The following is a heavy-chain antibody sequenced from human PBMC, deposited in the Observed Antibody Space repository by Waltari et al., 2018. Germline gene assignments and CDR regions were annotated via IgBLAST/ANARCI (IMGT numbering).Heavy chain of an antibody. CDR3: ARGSGYIGYDPFAY. D-gene: IGHD5-12*01. CDR1: GGSISSSSYY. V-gene: IGHV4-39*07. J-gene: IGHJ4*02. Sequence: QLQLQESGPGLVKPSETLSLTCTVSGGSISSSSYYWGWIRQPPGKGLEWIGSISYGGSTYSNPSLKCRVTISVDTSKNQFSLKLSSVTAADTSVYYCARGSGYIGYDPFAYLGQGTLVTVSS. CDR2: ISYGGST.